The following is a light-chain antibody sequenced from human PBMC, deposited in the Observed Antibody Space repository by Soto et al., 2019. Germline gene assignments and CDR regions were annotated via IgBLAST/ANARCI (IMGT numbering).Light chain of an antibody. CDR3: QQANSFPLT. J-gene: IGKJ4*01. CDR2: TGS. Sequence: DIQMTQSPSSVSASVGDRVSITCRASQGISNWLAWYQQKPGRAPKLLIYTGSSLQSGVPSRFSVTGSVTDFTLTISSLQPEDVATYYCQQANSFPLTFGGGTKVEIK. V-gene: IGKV1-12*01. CDR1: QGISNW.